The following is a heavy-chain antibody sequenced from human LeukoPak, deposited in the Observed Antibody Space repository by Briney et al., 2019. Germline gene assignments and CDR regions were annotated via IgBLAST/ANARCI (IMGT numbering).Heavy chain of an antibody. CDR1: GFTFSSFG. D-gene: IGHD6-13*01. CDR2: IWYDASNK. CDR3: VRGVGVSRFNYLDS. Sequence: GGSLRLSCAASGFTFSSFGMHWVRQAPGKGLEWVAVIWYDASNKYYADSAKGRFTISRDNSKNTLYLQMNSLRDDDTAVYYCVRGVGVSRFNYLDSWGQGTLVIVSS. V-gene: IGHV3-33*01. J-gene: IGHJ4*02.